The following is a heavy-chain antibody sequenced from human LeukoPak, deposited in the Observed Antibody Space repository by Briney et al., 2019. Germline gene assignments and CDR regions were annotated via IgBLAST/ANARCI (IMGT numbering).Heavy chain of an antibody. CDR2: ITSSGSTI. V-gene: IGHV3-11*01. Sequence: PGGSLRLSCAASGFTFSGYYMSWIRQAPGKGLEWVSYITSSGSTIYYADSVKGRFTTSRDNAKNSLFLQMNSLRAEDTALYYCAIMHPYYDGSGYWVQWGQGTLVTVSS. J-gene: IGHJ4*02. CDR1: GFTFSGYY. D-gene: IGHD3-22*01. CDR3: AIMHPYYDGSGYWVQ.